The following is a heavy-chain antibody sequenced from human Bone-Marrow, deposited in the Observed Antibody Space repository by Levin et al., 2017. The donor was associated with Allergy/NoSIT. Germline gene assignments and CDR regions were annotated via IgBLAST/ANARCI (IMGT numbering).Heavy chain of an antibody. CDR1: GGSINSYH. D-gene: IGHD3-3*01. V-gene: IGHV4-59*01. CDR3: ASGGGTYYDGGSGSRHNWCDP. J-gene: IGHJ5*02. Sequence: RSQTLSLTCTVSGGSINSYHWSWIRQPPGKGLEWIGYTYYSGTTNYNRSLKSRVTISDDTSQNQFSLTLTSVTAASTASSYCASGGGTYYDGGSGSRHNWCDPWGQGILATVSS. CDR2: TYYSGTT.